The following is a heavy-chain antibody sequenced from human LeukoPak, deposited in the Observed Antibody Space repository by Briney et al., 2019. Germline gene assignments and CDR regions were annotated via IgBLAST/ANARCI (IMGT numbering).Heavy chain of an antibody. CDR3: ARAFSCCSGGSCYSGCSYWYFDL. CDR2: ISSSSSYI. D-gene: IGHD2-15*01. V-gene: IGHV3-21*04. CDR1: GFTFSSYS. Sequence: GGSLRLSCAASGFTFSSYSMNWVRQAPGKGLEWVSSISSSSSYIYYADSVKGRFTISRDNAKNSLYLQMNSPRAEDTAVYYCARAFSCCSGGSCYSGCSYWYFDLWGRGTLVTVSS. J-gene: IGHJ2*01.